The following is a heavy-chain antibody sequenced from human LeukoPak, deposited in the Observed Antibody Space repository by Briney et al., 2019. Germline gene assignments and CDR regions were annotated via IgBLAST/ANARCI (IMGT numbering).Heavy chain of an antibody. J-gene: IGHJ3*02. CDR1: GGSISSSSYY. V-gene: IGHV4-39*02. CDR3: ARERYCSGGSCSAFDI. D-gene: IGHD2-15*01. Sequence: SETLSLTCTVSGGSISSSSYYWGWIRQPPGKGLEWIGSISYSGSTYYNPSLKGRVTISVDTSRNQFSLKLSSVTAADTAVYYCARERYCSGGSCSAFDIWGQGTMVTVSS. CDR2: ISYSGST.